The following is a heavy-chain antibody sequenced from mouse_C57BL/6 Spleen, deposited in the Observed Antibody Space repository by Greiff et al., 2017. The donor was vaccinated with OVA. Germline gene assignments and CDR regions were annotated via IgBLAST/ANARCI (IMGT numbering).Heavy chain of an antibody. Sequence: VQLQQSGPELVKPGASVKISCKATGYSFTGYYMNWVKQSPEKSLEWIGEINPSTGGTTYNQKFKAKATLTVDKSSSTAYMQLKSLTSEDSAVYYCARNPYYANWERAMDYWGQGISVTVSS. CDR1: GYSFTGYY. J-gene: IGHJ4*01. CDR3: ARNPYYANWERAMDY. D-gene: IGHD2-10*01. CDR2: INPSTGGT. V-gene: IGHV1-42*01.